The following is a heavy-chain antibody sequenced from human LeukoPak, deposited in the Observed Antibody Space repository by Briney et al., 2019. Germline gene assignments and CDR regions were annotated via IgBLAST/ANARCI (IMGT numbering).Heavy chain of an antibody. CDR3: AREGLAGGYYYDSSGRVFDY. V-gene: IGHV1-2*02. CDR2: INPNSGGT. D-gene: IGHD3-22*01. Sequence: GASVKVSCKASGYTFTGYYTHWVRQAPGQGLEWMGWINPNSGGTNYAQKFQGRVTMTRDTSISTAYMELSRLRSGDTAVYYCAREGLAGGYYYDSSGRVFDYWGQGTLVTVSS. J-gene: IGHJ4*02. CDR1: GYTFTGYY.